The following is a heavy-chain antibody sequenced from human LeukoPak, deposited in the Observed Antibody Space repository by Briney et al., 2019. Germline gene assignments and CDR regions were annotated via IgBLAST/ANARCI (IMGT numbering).Heavy chain of an antibody. CDR1: GGSIINFY. CDR2: IHSNGGT. D-gene: IGHD3-10*01. V-gene: IGHV4-59*08. CDR3: ARHVSGIYGSRGDFDS. J-gene: IGHJ4*02. Sequence: SEPLSLTCSVSGGSIINFYWSWMRQPPGKGLEWIGYIHSNGGTNYNPSLKSRVTMTVDTSKNQFSLKLNSVTAADTAVYYCARHVSGIYGSRGDFDSWGQGTLVTVSS.